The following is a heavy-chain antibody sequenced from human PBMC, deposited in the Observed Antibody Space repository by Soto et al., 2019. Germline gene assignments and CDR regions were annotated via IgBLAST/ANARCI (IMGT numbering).Heavy chain of an antibody. CDR2: IGVGGEYT. J-gene: IGHJ5*01. Sequence: QLLESGGGLVQPGGSLRLSCVTYGFTPSSYAMTWFRQSPGKGLEWVSSIGVGGEYTYYADSVKGRFSISTDNSKKTLFLQLNSLTADDTAVYYCARGGTTTVAPATKGLDSWGQGTLVTVSS. D-gene: IGHD4-4*01. CDR1: GFTPSSYA. CDR3: ARGGTTTVAPATKGLDS. V-gene: IGHV3-23*01.